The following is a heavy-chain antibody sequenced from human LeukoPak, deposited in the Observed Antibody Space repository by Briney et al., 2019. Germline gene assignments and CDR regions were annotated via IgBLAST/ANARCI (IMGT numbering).Heavy chain of an antibody. CDR1: GYTFTSYY. J-gene: IGHJ4*02. Sequence: GVSVTVSCKASGYTFTSYYMHWVRQAPGQGREWMGIINPSGGSTSYAQKFQGRVTVTRDTSTSTVYMELSSLRSEDTAVYYCARGYCSGRSCYTIDFWGQGTLVTVSS. CDR3: ARGYCSGRSCYTIDF. V-gene: IGHV1-46*01. D-gene: IGHD2-15*01. CDR2: INPSGGST.